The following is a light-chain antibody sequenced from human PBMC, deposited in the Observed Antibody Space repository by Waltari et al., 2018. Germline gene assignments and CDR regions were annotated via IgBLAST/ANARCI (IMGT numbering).Light chain of an antibody. V-gene: IGKV6-21*01. CDR1: QNIGTD. CDR3: HQSGSLPFT. J-gene: IGKJ3*01. Sequence: ELVLTQSPDFQSATPNEKVTITCRARQNIGTDLHWYQQKPYQSPNLLIRYASRSFSGVPSRFSGSGSGTTFTLTISSLQAEDAATYYCHQSGSLPFTFGPGTKVDIK. CDR2: YAS.